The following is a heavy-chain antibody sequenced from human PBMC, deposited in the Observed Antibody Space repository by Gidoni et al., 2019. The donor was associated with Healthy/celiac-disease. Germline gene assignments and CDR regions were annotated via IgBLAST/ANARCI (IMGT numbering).Heavy chain of an antibody. D-gene: IGHD6-13*01. CDR2: MNPNSGNT. CDR3: ARGGYSSSWVYYYYYGMYV. V-gene: IGHV1-8*01. J-gene: IGHJ6*02. CDR1: GYTFTSYD. Sequence: QVQLVQSGAEVKKPGASVKVSCKASGYTFTSYDINWVRQATGQGLAWMGWMNPNSGNTGYAQKFQGRVTMTRNTSISTAYMELSSLRSEDTAVYYCARGGYSSSWVYYYYYGMYVWGQGTTVTVSS.